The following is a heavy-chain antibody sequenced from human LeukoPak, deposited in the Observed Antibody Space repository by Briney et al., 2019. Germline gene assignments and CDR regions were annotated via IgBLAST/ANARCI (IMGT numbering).Heavy chain of an antibody. D-gene: IGHD2-2*01. J-gene: IGHJ4*02. CDR1: DYAFYSYA. CDR2: ISGSGEGT. V-gene: IGHV3-23*01. Sequence: PGGSLRLSCAGSDYAFYSYAMTWVRQAPGKGLEWVSAISGSGEGTYYSDSVKGRFTISRDNSKDMLYLQMNDLRAEDTAVYYCARNVAPAHFDYWGQGALVTVSS. CDR3: ARNVAPAHFDY.